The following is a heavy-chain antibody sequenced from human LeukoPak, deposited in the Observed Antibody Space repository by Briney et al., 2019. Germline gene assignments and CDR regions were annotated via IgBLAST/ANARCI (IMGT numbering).Heavy chain of an antibody. D-gene: IGHD6-25*01. Sequence: SETLSLTCTVSGGSISSYYWSWIRQPPGKGLEWIGYIYYSGCTNYNSSLKSRVTISVDTSNNQFSLNLNSVTAADTAVYYCARVARLTNFDYWGQGTLVTVSS. CDR1: GGSISSYY. CDR3: ARVARLTNFDY. J-gene: IGHJ4*02. CDR2: IYYSGCT. V-gene: IGHV4-59*01.